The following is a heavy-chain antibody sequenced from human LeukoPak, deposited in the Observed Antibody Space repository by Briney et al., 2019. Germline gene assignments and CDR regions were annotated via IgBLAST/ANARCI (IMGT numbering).Heavy chain of an antibody. Sequence: GGSLRLSCAASGFTFSSYSMNWVRQAPGKGLEWVSYISSSSSTIYYADSVKGRFTIYRDNAKNSLYLQMNSLRAEDTAVYYCARGRGRFLEWLSDAFDIWGQGTMVTVSS. CDR2: ISSSSSTI. J-gene: IGHJ3*02. V-gene: IGHV3-48*01. CDR3: ARGRGRFLEWLSDAFDI. D-gene: IGHD3-3*01. CDR1: GFTFSSYS.